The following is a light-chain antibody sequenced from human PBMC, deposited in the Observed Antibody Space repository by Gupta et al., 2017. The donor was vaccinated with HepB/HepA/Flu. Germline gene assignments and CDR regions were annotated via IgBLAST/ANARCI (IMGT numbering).Light chain of an antibody. J-gene: IGKJ1*01. Sequence: DIQMTQSPSSLSASVGDRVTITCRASQSISSYLNWYQQKPGKAPKLLIYAASSLQSGVPSRFSGSGSGKDFTPTISSLQPEDFATYYCQHSNSTPRTFGQGTKVEIK. V-gene: IGKV1-39*01. CDR1: QSISSY. CDR2: AAS. CDR3: QHSNSTPRT.